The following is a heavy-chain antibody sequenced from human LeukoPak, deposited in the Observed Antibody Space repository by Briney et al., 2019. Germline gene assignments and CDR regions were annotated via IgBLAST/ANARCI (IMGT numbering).Heavy chain of an antibody. V-gene: IGHV3-7*01. CDR3: ARSRVDYYDSEAYFDY. J-gene: IGHJ4*02. D-gene: IGHD3-22*01. Sequence: GGSLRLSCAASGFTFSSYWMSWVRQAPGKGLEWVANIKQDGSEEYYVDSVKGRLSISRDNAKNSLYLQMNSLRVEDTAVFYCARSRVDYYDSEAYFDYWGQGTLVTVSS. CDR1: GFTFSSYW. CDR2: IKQDGSEE.